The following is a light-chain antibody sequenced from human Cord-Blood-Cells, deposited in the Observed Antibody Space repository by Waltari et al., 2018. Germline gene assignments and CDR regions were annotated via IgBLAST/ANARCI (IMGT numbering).Light chain of an antibody. Sequence: QSALPQPASVSGSPGQSTTISCTGTSSDVGGYNYVSWYQQHPGKAPKLMIYDVSNRPSGVSNRFSGSKSGNTASLTISGLQAEDEADYYCSSYTSSSVVFGGGTKLTVL. CDR3: SSYTSSSVV. V-gene: IGLV2-14*01. CDR1: SSDVGGYNY. CDR2: DVS. J-gene: IGLJ2*01.